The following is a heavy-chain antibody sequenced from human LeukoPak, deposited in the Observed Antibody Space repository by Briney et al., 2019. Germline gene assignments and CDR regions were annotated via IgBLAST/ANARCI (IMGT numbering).Heavy chain of an antibody. CDR2: IYYSGST. D-gene: IGHD1-26*01. Sequence: SETLSLTCTVSGGSISSGDYYWSWIRQPPGKGLEWIGYIYYSGSTYYNPSLKSRVTISVDTFKNQFSLKLSSVTAADTAVYYCARVIVVDAFDIWGQGTMATVSS. J-gene: IGHJ3*02. CDR3: ARVIVVDAFDI. V-gene: IGHV4-30-4*08. CDR1: GGSISSGDYY.